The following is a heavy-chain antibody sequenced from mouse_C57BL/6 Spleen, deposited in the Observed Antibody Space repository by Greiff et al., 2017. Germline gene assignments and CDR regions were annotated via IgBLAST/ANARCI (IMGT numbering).Heavy chain of an antibody. CDR1: GYSFTDYN. CDR3: ARSDDGSSYWYFDV. Sequence: ESGPELVKPGASVKISCKASGYSFTDYNMNWVKQSNGKSLEWIGVINPNYGTTSYNQKFKGKATLTVDQSSSTAYMQLNSLTSEDSAVYYCARSDDGSSYWYFDVWGTGTTVTVSS. V-gene: IGHV1-39*01. D-gene: IGHD1-1*01. CDR2: INPNYGTT. J-gene: IGHJ1*03.